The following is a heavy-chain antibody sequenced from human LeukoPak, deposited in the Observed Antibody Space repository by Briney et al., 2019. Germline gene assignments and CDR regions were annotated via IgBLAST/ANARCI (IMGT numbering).Heavy chain of an antibody. Sequence: SETLSLTCTVSGGSISSSSYYWGWIRQPPGKGLEWIGEIYHSGSTNYNPSLKSRVTISVDTSKNQFSLKLSSVTAADTAVYYCARRAMVRGPFGPWGQGTLVTVSS. D-gene: IGHD3-10*01. CDR2: IYHSGST. V-gene: IGHV4-39*07. J-gene: IGHJ5*02. CDR3: ARRAMVRGPFGP. CDR1: GGSISSSSYY.